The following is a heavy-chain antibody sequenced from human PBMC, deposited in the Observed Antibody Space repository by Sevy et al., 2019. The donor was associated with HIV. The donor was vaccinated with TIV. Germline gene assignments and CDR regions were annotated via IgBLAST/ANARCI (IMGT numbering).Heavy chain of an antibody. CDR1: GYTFTSYD. D-gene: IGHD3-9*01. CDR2: MNPNSGNT. V-gene: IGHV1-8*01. J-gene: IGHJ6*02. CDR3: AGVRSVRGDILTGYYIEDYYYYGMDV. Sequence: GESLKISCKASGYTFTSYDINWVRQATGQGLEWMRWMNPNSGNTGYAQKFQGRVTMTRNTSISTAYMERSSLRSEDTAVYYCAGVRSVRGDILTGYYIEDYYYYGMDVWGQGTTVTVSS.